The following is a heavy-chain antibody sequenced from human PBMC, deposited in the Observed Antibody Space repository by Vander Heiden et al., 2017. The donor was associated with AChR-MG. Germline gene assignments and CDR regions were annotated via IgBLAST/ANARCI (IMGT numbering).Heavy chain of an antibody. CDR2: IDPSDSYT. CDR3: AKESGFNFDP. D-gene: IGHD3-10*01. V-gene: IGHV5-10-1*03. CDR1: GYSFTNYW. J-gene: IGHJ5*02. Sequence: EVQLVQSGAEVKKPGESLRISRQGSGYSFTNYWMSWVRQMPGKGLEWMGTIDPSDSYTNYSPSFQGHVTISADKSISTAYLQWSSLKASDTAMYFCAKESGFNFDPWGQGTLVTVSS.